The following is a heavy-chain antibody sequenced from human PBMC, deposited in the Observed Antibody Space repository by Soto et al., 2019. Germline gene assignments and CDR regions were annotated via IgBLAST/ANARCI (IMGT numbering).Heavy chain of an antibody. CDR1: GGSISGINW. J-gene: IGHJ5*02. V-gene: IGHV4-4*02. D-gene: IGHD3-9*01. CDR3: ARRYFDWLLSGRSWFDP. CDR2: INHSGST. Sequence: SETLSLTCAVSGGSISGINWWYWVRQPPGKGLEWIGEINHSGSTNYNPSLKSRVTISVDTSKNQFSLKLSSVTAADTAVYYCARRYFDWLLSGRSWFDPWGQGTLVTVSS.